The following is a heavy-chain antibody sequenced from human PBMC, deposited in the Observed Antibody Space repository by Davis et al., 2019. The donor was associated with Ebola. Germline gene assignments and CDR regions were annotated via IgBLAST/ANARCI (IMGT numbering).Heavy chain of an antibody. J-gene: IGHJ5*02. CDR1: GFTFSSYS. CDR3: ARGRNWFDP. V-gene: IGHV3-48*02. CDR2: ISSSSSTI. Sequence: PGGSLRLSCAASGFTFSSYSMNWVRQAPGKGLEWVSYISSSSSTIYYADSVKGRFTISRDNAKNSLCLQMNSLRDEDTAVYYCARGRNWFDPWGQGTLVTVSS.